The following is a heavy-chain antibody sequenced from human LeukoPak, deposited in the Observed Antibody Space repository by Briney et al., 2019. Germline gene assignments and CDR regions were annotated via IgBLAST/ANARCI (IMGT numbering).Heavy chain of an antibody. D-gene: IGHD3-22*01. CDR3: AGCDSSGYRYYFDY. J-gene: IGHJ4*02. V-gene: IGHV4-4*07. CDR1: GGSISSYY. CDR2: IYASGST. Sequence: SETLSLTCTASGGSISSYYWNWIRQPAGKGLEWIGRIYASGSTNYNPSLKSRVTMSVDTSKNQFSLKLSSVTAADTAVYYCAGCDSSGYRYYFDYWGQGTLVTVSS.